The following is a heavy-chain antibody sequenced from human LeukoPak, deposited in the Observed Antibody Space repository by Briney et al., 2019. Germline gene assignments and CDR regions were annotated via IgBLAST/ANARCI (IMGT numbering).Heavy chain of an antibody. CDR1: GGSFSGYY. J-gene: IGHJ4*02. CDR2: INHSGST. Sequence: SSETLSLTCAVYGGSFSGYYWSWIRQPPGKWLEWIGEINHSGSTNYNPSLKSRVTISVDTSKNQFSLKLSSVTAADTAVYYCARETDYWGQGTLVTVSS. V-gene: IGHV4-34*01. CDR3: ARETDY.